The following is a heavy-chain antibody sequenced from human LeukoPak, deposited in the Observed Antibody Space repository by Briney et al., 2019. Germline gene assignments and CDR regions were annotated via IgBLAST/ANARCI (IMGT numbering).Heavy chain of an antibody. D-gene: IGHD5-24*01. CDR1: GGSMSSYY. V-gene: IGHV4-59*08. Sequence: PSETLSLTCTVSGGSMSSYYWSWIRQPPGKGLEWIGYIYYSGSTKYNPSLKSRVTISVDTSKNQFSLKLSSMTAADTAVYYCARGARAGYNLEPFDYWGQGTLVTVSS. CDR3: ARGARAGYNLEPFDY. CDR2: IYYSGST. J-gene: IGHJ4*02.